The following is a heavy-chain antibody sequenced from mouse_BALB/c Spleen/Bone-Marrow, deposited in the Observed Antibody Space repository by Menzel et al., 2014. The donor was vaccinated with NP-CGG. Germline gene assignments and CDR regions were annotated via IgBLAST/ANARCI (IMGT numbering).Heavy chain of an antibody. Sequence: HLVESGPELVKPGASVKVSCKASGYAFTSYNMYWVKQSRGKSLEWIGYIDPYNGGTYYNQKFKGKATLTVDKSSSTAYMHLNSLTSEDSAVYYCARNLGYGYLGYWAQGTTLTVSS. V-gene: IGHV1S135*01. CDR1: GYAFTSYN. D-gene: IGHD3-1*01. CDR3: ARNLGYGYLGY. CDR2: IDPYNGGT. J-gene: IGHJ2*01.